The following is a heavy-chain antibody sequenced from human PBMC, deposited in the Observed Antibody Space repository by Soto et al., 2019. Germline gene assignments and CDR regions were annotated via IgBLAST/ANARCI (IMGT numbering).Heavy chain of an antibody. CDR2: ISSSSDTI. J-gene: IGHJ4*02. Sequence: EVQLVESGGGLVQPGGSLRLSCAASGFTFSSYSMNWVRQAPGKGLEWVSYISSSSDTIYYADSVKGRFTISRDNAKNSLYLQMNSLRDEDTAVYYCARRLASGYYPDYWGQGTLVTVSS. D-gene: IGHD3-22*01. V-gene: IGHV3-48*02. CDR1: GFTFSSYS. CDR3: ARRLASGYYPDY.